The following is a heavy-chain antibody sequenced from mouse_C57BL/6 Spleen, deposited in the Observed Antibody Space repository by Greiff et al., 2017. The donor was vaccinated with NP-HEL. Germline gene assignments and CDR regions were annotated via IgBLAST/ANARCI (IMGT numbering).Heavy chain of an antibody. Sequence: QVQLQQPGAELVMPGASVKLSCKASGYTFTSYWMHWVKQRPGQGLEWIGEIDPSDSYTNYNQKFKGKSTLTVDKSSSTAYMQLSSLTSEDSAVYDCALNWDDFDYWGQGTTLTVSS. D-gene: IGHD4-1*02. CDR2: IDPSDSYT. CDR1: GYTFTSYW. CDR3: ALNWDDFDY. J-gene: IGHJ2*01. V-gene: IGHV1-69*01.